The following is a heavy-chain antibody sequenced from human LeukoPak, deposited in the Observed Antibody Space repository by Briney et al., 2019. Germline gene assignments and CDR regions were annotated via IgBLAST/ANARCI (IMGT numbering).Heavy chain of an antibody. Sequence: GGSLRLSCAASGFTFDDYAMHWVRQAPGKGLEWVSLISWDGGSTYYADSVKGRFTISRDNSKNSLYLQMNSLRAEDTTLYYCAKDWRHSSSWYFMCDYWGQGTLVTVSS. J-gene: IGHJ4*02. CDR1: GFTFDDYA. CDR2: ISWDGGST. CDR3: AKDWRHSSSWYFMCDY. D-gene: IGHD6-13*01. V-gene: IGHV3-43D*03.